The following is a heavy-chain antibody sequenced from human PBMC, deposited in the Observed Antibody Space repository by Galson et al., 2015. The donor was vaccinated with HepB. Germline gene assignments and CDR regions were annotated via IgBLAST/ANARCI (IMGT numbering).Heavy chain of an antibody. CDR2: ISSSSSYI. CDR1: GFTFSSYS. CDR3: ARETLGRGY. Sequence: LRLSCAASGFTFSSYSMNWVRQAPGKGLEWVSSISSSSSYIHYADSVKGRFTISRDNAKKSLYLQMNSLRAEDTAVYYCARETLGRGYWGQGTLVTVSS. D-gene: IGHD2-15*01. J-gene: IGHJ4*02. V-gene: IGHV3-21*01.